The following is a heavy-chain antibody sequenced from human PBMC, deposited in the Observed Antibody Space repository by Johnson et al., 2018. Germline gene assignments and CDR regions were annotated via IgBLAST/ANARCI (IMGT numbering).Heavy chain of an antibody. CDR2: INYHGSEK. J-gene: IGHJ6*02. D-gene: IGHD2-2*03. CDR1: GFTFSSYW. CDR3: SVESWRLRGYSNYYYYGVDV. V-gene: IGHV3-7*01. Sequence: VQLVESGGGLVQPGGSLRLSCAASGFTFSSYWMSWVRQAPGKGLEWVANINYHGSEKYYVDSMKGRFTISRDNAKNSLYLQVNSRRAGDTAVYYCSVESWRLRGYSNYYYYGVDVWGQGTTVTVSS.